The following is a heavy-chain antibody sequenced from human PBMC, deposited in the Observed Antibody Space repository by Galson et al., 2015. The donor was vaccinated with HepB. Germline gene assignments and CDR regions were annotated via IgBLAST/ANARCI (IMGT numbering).Heavy chain of an antibody. D-gene: IGHD6-19*01. CDR3: ARALSSGWSLEY. CDR1: GFTFTTYW. J-gene: IGHJ4*02. V-gene: IGHV3-7*03. Sequence: SLRLSCATSGFTFTTYWMAWVRQAPGKGLEWVANINQDGSEKFYVGSVNGRFTISRDNAKNSMYLQMNSLRVEDTAVYYCARALSSGWSLEYWGQGTLVTVSS. CDR2: INQDGSEK.